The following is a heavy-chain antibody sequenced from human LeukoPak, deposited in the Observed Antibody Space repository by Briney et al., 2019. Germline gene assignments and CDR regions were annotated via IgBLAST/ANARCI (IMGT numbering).Heavy chain of an antibody. CDR2: IYYSGST. Sequence: SATLSLTCTVSGGSISSSSYYWGWIRQPPGKGLAWIGSIYYSGSTYYNPSLKSRVTISVDTSKNQFSLKLSSVTAADTAVYYCARCVATGILIWFDPWGQGTLVTVSS. CDR1: GGSISSSSYY. J-gene: IGHJ5*02. V-gene: IGHV4-39*07. D-gene: IGHD5-12*01. CDR3: ARCVATGILIWFDP.